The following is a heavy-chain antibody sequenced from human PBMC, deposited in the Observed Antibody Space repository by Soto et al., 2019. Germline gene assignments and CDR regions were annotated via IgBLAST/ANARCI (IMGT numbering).Heavy chain of an antibody. Sequence: RLVESGGGLVQPGGSLRLSCAASGFTFRNFWMTWVRQAPGKGLEWVASIKHDESDTAYADSVKGRFTISRDNSKNSLFLQVISLSAEDTAVYYCSSPYSGYDPLDARDVWGQGALVTVSS. CDR1: GFTFRNFW. J-gene: IGHJ3*01. CDR3: SSPYSGYDPLDARDV. CDR2: IKHDESDT. D-gene: IGHD5-12*01. V-gene: IGHV3-7*01.